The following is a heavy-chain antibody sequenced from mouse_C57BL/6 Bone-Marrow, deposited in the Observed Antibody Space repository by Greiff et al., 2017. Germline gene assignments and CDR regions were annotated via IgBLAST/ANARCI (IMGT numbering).Heavy chain of an antibody. Sequence: QVQLQQSGAELVRPGASVTLSCKASGYTFTDYEMHWVKQTPVHGLEWIGAIDPETGGTAYNQKFKGKAILTADKSSSTAYMELRSLTSEDSAVYYCTRETTGYAMDYWGQGTSVTVSS. CDR1: GYTFTDYE. CDR2: IDPETGGT. J-gene: IGHJ4*01. CDR3: TRETTGYAMDY. V-gene: IGHV1-15*01. D-gene: IGHD4-1*02.